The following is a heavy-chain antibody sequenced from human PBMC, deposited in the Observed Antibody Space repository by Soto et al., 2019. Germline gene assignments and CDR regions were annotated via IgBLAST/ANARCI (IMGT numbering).Heavy chain of an antibody. CDR2: INASNGST. CDR1: GYTFTSYA. J-gene: IGHJ6*02. V-gene: IGHV1-3*01. D-gene: IGHD3-10*01. CDR3: ARARITMVRGVDYYYYYYGMDV. Sequence: GASVKVSCKASGYTFTSYAMHWVRQAPGQRLEWMGWINASNGSTKYSQKFQGRVTMTRDTSASTAYMEMSRLRSDETAVYYCARARITMVRGVDYYYYYYGMDVWGQGTTVTVSS.